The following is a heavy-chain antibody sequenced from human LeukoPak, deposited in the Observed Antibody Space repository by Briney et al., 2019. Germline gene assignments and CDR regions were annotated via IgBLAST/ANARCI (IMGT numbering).Heavy chain of an antibody. V-gene: IGHV3-23*01. CDR3: AKIVVVPAAVYYFDY. CDR2: ISGSGGST. Sequence: PGGSLRLSCAASGFTFSSYAMSWVRQAPGKGLEWVSAISGSGGSTYYADSVNGRFTISGDNSKNTLYLQMNSLRTEDTAVYYCAKIVVVPAAVYYFDYWGQGTLVTVSS. J-gene: IGHJ4*02. D-gene: IGHD2-2*01. CDR1: GFTFSSYA.